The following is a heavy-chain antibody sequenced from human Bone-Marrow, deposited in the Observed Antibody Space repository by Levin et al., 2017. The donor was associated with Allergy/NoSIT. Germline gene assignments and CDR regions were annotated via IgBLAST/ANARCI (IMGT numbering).Heavy chain of an antibody. CDR1: GFTFSSYA. V-gene: IGHV3-23*01. J-gene: IGHJ4*02. CDR3: AKVWIFGVVSDY. Sequence: LSLTCAASGFTFSSYAMSWVRQAPGKGLEWVSAISGSGGSTYYADSVKGRFTISRDNSKNTLYLQMNSLRAEDTAVYYCAKVWIFGVVSDYWGQGTLVTVSS. D-gene: IGHD3-3*01. CDR2: ISGSGGST.